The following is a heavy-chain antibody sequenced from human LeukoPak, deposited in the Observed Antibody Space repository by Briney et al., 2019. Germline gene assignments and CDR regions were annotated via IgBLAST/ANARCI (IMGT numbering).Heavy chain of an antibody. J-gene: IGHJ5*02. CDR2: IYYSGST. CDR1: GGSISSSNYS. CDR3: ARGGRLLWFGEFFWFDP. V-gene: IGHV4-39*07. Sequence: SETLSLTCTVSGGSISSSNYSWVWIRQPPGKGLEWIGSIYYSGSTYYNPSLKSRVTISVDTSKNQSSLKLSSVTAADTAVYYCARGGRLLWFGEFFWFDPWGQGTLVTVSS. D-gene: IGHD3-10*01.